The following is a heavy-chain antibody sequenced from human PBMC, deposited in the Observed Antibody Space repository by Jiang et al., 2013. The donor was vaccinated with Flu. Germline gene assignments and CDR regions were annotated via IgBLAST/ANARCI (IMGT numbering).Heavy chain of an antibody. D-gene: IGHD3-3*01. CDR2: ISGSGGST. Sequence: QLLESGGGLVQPGGSLRLSCAASGFTFSSYAMSWVRQAPGKGLEWVSAISGSGGSTYYADSVKGRFTISRDNSKNTLYLQMNSLRAEDTAVYYCAKGDGFLEWLLPWYFDLWGRGTLVTVSS. CDR3: AKGDGFLEWLLPWYFDL. CDR1: GFTFSSYA. J-gene: IGHJ2*01. V-gene: IGHV3-23*01.